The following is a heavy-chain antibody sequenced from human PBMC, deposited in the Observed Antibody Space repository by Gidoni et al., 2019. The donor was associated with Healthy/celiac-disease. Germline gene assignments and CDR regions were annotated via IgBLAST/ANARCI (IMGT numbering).Heavy chain of an antibody. J-gene: IGHJ4*02. CDR2: IYYSGST. CDR3: ASVLIVVVPAAIFLREEGFDY. CDR1: GGSISSSSYY. D-gene: IGHD2-2*01. Sequence: QLQLQESGPGLVKPSETLSLTCTVSGGSISSSSYYWGWIRQPPGKGLEWIGSIYYSGSTYYNPSLTSRVTISVDTSKNQFSLKLSSVTAADTAVYYCASVLIVVVPAAIFLREEGFDYWGQGTLVTVSS. V-gene: IGHV4-39*01.